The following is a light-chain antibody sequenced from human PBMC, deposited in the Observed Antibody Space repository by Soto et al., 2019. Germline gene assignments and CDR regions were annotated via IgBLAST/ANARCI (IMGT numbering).Light chain of an antibody. CDR2: DAS. J-gene: IGKJ2*01. CDR3: QQRSNWPRGYS. CDR1: QSVSSS. Sequence: EIVLTQSPATLSLSPGERATLSCRASQSVSSSLAWYQQKPGQAPTLLIYDASTRATGIPARFSGSGSGTVFTLTIKSLEPGDVAVYYCQQRSNWPRGYSFGQGTKLEIK. V-gene: IGKV3-11*01.